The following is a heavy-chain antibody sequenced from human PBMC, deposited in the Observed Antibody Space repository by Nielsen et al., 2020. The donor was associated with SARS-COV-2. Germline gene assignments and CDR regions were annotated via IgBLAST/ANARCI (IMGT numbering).Heavy chain of an antibody. V-gene: IGHV4-30-4*01. D-gene: IGHD6-13*01. J-gene: IGHJ4*02. Sequence: SETLSLTCTVSGGSISSDDYYWTWIRQPPGGGLEWIGCIYNSGSSYYNPSLKSRLTISIDTSKNQFSLKLSSVAAADTAVYFCTREYSSSPDCWGQGTLVTVSS. CDR1: GGSISSDDYY. CDR3: TREYSSSPDC. CDR2: IYNSGSS.